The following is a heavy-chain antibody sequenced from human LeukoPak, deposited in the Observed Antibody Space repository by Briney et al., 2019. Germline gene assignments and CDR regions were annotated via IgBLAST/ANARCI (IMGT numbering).Heavy chain of an antibody. D-gene: IGHD3-10*01. CDR2: MYPTGSQK. CDR1: QFTFNGPW. V-gene: IGHV3-7*01. J-gene: IGHJ4*02. Sequence: GGPLRLSCADSQFTFNGPWMNGVAQAPGKGLEWGANMYPTGSQKRYVDSVRGRFTISKDNPGASLYLDMHSLRAEDTAIYYCATWTSGNYWGQGTLVPVSS. CDR3: ATWTSGNY.